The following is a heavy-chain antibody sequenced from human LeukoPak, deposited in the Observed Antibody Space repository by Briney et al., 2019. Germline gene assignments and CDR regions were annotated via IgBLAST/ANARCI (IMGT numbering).Heavy chain of an antibody. Sequence: ASVKVSCKASGYTLTGYYMHWVRQAPGQGLEWVGRINPNSGGTSYAQKFKGRVTMTRDTSISTAYMELSSLTSDDTAVYYCARDSRVAGDYWGQGTLVTVSS. CDR3: ARDSRVAGDY. CDR1: GYTLTGYY. J-gene: IGHJ4*02. D-gene: IGHD2-15*01. V-gene: IGHV1-2*06. CDR2: INPNSGGT.